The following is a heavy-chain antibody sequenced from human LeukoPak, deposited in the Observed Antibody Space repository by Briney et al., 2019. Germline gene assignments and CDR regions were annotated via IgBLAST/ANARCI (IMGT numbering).Heavy chain of an antibody. D-gene: IGHD3-22*01. CDR2: ITSGSSYI. CDR1: GFTFSSYN. V-gene: IGHV3-21*01. Sequence: GGSLRLSCAASGFTFSSYNMNWVRQAPGKGLEWVSSITSGSSYIYYADSVKGRFTISRDNAKNSLYLQMNSLRAEDTAVYYCARDGSSGYYPFDYWGQGTLVTVSS. J-gene: IGHJ4*02. CDR3: ARDGSSGYYPFDY.